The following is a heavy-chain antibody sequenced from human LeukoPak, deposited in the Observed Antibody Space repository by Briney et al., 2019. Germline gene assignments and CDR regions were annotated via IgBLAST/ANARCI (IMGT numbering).Heavy chain of an antibody. D-gene: IGHD6-6*01. V-gene: IGHV1-2*06. CDR1: GYTFTGYY. J-gene: IGHJ4*02. CDR3: ARAGYSSSLAHFDY. Sequence: GASVKVSCKASGYTFTGYYMHWVRQAPGQGLEWMGRINPNSGGTNYAQKFQGRVTMTRDTSISTAYMELSRLRSEDTAVYYCARAGYSSSLAHFDYWGQGTLVTVSS. CDR2: INPNSGGT.